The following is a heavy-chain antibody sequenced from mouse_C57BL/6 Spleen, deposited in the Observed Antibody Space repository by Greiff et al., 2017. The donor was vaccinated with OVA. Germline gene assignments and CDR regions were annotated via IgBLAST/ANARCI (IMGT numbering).Heavy chain of an antibody. V-gene: IGHV5-16*01. CDR1: GFTFSDYY. D-gene: IGHD1-1*01. J-gene: IGHJ4*01. Sequence: EVQLMESEGGLVQPGSSMKLSCTASGFTFSDYYMAWVRQVPEKGLEWVANINYDGSSTYYLDSLKSRFIISRDNAKNILYLQMSSLKSEDTATYYCARERYYGSSSYAMDYWGQGTSVTVSS. CDR3: ARERYYGSSSYAMDY. CDR2: INYDGSST.